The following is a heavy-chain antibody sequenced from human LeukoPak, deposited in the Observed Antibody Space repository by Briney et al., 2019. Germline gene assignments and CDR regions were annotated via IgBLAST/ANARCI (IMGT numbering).Heavy chain of an antibody. Sequence: GGSLRLSCAASGFTFSSYSMNWVRQAPGKGLEWVSYISSSSSTIYYADSVKGRFTISRDNAKNSLYLQMNSLRAEDTAVYYCARAFTWGSMFAGFDIWGQGTMVTVSS. D-gene: IGHD3-10*02. V-gene: IGHV3-48*04. CDR2: ISSSSSTI. J-gene: IGHJ3*02. CDR1: GFTFSSYS. CDR3: ARAFTWGSMFAGFDI.